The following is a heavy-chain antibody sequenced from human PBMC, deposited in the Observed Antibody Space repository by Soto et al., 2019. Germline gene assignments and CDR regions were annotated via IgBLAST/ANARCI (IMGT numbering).Heavy chain of an antibody. V-gene: IGHV3-33*01. CDR3: ARDGQQQAPYALDV. Sequence: QVQLVESGGGVVQPGRSLRLSCAASGFTFNHNAMHWVRQAAGKGLEWVAQIWYDGSEKYYTDSVKGRFTISRDNFKNTVILQMDSLRVEDTAVYYCARDGQQQAPYALDVWGHGTTVIVSS. CDR1: GFTFNHNA. D-gene: IGHD6-13*01. CDR2: IWYDGSEK. J-gene: IGHJ6*02.